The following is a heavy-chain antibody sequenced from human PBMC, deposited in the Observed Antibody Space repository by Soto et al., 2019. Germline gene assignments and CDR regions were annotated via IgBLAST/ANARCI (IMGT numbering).Heavy chain of an antibody. V-gene: IGHV3-7*01. CDR1: GFTFSSYW. D-gene: IGHD5-12*01. Sequence: EVQLVESGGGLVQPGGSLRLSCTASGFTFSSYWMTWVRQAPGKGLEWVANIKQDGSEKHYVDSVKGRFTISRDNPKNSLYLQMNSLRAEDTAVYYCASQRRDGYFGDYWGQGTLVTVSS. J-gene: IGHJ4*02. CDR2: IKQDGSEK. CDR3: ASQRRDGYFGDY.